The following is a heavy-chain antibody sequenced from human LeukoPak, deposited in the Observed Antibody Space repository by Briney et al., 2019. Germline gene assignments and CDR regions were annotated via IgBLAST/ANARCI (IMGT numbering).Heavy chain of an antibody. CDR1: GGSISSYY. J-gene: IGHJ4*02. V-gene: IGHV4-34*01. CDR3: ARVSGSY. Sequence: SETLSLTCTVSGGSISSYYWSWIRQPPGKGLEWIGEINHSGSTNYNPSLKSRVTISVDTSKNQFSLKLSSVTAADTAVYYCARVSGSYWGQGTLVTVSS. D-gene: IGHD5-24*01. CDR2: INHSGST.